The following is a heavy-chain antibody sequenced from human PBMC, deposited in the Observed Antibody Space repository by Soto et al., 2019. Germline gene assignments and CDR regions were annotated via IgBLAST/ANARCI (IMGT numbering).Heavy chain of an antibody. CDR3: ARGRAVAGSLDY. Sequence: QVQLVQSGAEVKKPGSSVKVSSKASGGTFSSYTISWVRQAPGQGLEWMGRIIPILGIANYAQKFQGRVTITADKSTSTAYMELSSLRSEDTAVYYCARGRAVAGSLDYWGQGTLVTVSS. D-gene: IGHD6-19*01. V-gene: IGHV1-69*02. J-gene: IGHJ4*02. CDR1: GGTFSSYT. CDR2: IIPILGIA.